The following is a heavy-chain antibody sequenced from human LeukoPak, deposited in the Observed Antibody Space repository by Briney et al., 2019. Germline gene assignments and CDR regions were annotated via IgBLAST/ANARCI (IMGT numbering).Heavy chain of an antibody. D-gene: IGHD3-22*01. J-gene: IGHJ4*02. CDR3: ARVRPHYYDSSGYPTYYFDY. V-gene: IGHV4-59*08. Sequence: SETLSLTCTVSGGSISSYCWSWIRQPPGKGREWIGYIYYSGSTNYNPSLKSRLTISVDTSKNQFSLKLSSVTAADTAVYYCARVRPHYYDSSGYPTYYFDYWGQGTLVTVSS. CDR1: GGSISSYC. CDR2: IYYSGST.